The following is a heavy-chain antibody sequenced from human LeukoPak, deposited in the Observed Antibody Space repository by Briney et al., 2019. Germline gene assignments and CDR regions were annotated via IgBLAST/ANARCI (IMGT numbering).Heavy chain of an antibody. D-gene: IGHD6-13*01. CDR2: IYSGGST. J-gene: IGHJ4*02. CDR3: ARWSSSWPGDYFDY. CDR1: GFTVSSNY. Sequence: SGGSLRLSCAASGFTVSSNYMSWVRQAPGKGLEWVSVIYSGGSTYYADSVKGRFTISRDNSKNTLYLQMNSLRAEDTAVYYCARWSSSWPGDYFDYWGQGTLVTVSS. V-gene: IGHV3-53*01.